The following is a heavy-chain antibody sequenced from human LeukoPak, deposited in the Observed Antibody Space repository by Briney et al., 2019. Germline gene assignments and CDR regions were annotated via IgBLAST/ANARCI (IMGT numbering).Heavy chain of an antibody. J-gene: IGHJ4*02. CDR1: GFTFSSYW. V-gene: IGHV3-74*01. CDR3: ANGDYYGSAAFDY. D-gene: IGHD3-10*01. Sequence: GGSLRLSCAASGFTFSSYWMHWVRQAPGKGLVWVSRINSDGSSTSYADSVKGRFTISRDNSKNTLYLQMNSLRAEDTAVYYCANGDYYGSAAFDYWGQGTLVTVSS. CDR2: INSDGSST.